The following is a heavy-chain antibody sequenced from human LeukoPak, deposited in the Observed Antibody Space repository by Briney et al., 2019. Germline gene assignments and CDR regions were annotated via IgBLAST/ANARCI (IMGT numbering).Heavy chain of an antibody. J-gene: IGHJ5*02. Sequence: SQTLSLTCTVSGGSIGSDAYYWSWIRQHPGKGLEWIGYIYHSGSAYYNPSLKSRVIISVDTSKNQFSLKLSSVTAADTAVYYCARHGTSGTNLNWFDPWGQGTLVTVSS. CDR3: ARHGTSGTNLNWFDP. D-gene: IGHD1-1*01. CDR1: GGSIGSDAYY. CDR2: IYHSGSA. V-gene: IGHV4-31*03.